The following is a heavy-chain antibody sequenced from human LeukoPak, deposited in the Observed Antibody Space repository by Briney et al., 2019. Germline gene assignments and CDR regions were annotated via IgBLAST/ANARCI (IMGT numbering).Heavy chain of an antibody. V-gene: IGHV1-69*04. CDR3: AIQRITMIVVVTNPHFDY. J-gene: IGHJ4*02. CDR1: GGTFSSYA. D-gene: IGHD3-22*01. Sequence: ASVTVSCKASGGTFSSYAISWVRQAPGQGLEWMGRIIPILGIANYAQKFQGRVTITADKSTSTAYMELSSLRSEDTAVYYCAIQRITMIVVVTNPHFDYWGQGTLVTVSS. CDR2: IIPILGIA.